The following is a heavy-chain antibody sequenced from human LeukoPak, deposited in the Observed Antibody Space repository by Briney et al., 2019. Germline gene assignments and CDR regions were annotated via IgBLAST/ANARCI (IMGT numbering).Heavy chain of an antibody. D-gene: IGHD3-10*01. CDR1: GFTFSSYA. J-gene: IGHJ4*02. CDR3: ARGGQTFDY. Sequence: GGPLRLSCAASGFTFSSYAMTWVRQAPGKGLEWVSTISGSGGNTYHADSVKGRFTISRDNSKNTLYLQMNSLRAEDTAVYYCARGGQTFDYWGQGTLVTVSS. V-gene: IGHV3-23*01. CDR2: ISGSGGNT.